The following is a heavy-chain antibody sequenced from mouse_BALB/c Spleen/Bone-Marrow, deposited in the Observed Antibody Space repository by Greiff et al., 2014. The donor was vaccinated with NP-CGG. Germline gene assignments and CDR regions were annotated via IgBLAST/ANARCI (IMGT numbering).Heavy chain of an antibody. CDR1: GFSLTSYG. CDR2: IWAGGST. Sequence: VMLVESGPGLVAPSQSLSITCTVSGFSLTSYGVHWVRQPPGKGLEWLGVIWAGGSTNYNSTLMSRLSISKDNSKSQVFLKMNRLQTDDTAMYYCARYYYGFLDYWGQGTTLTVSS. V-gene: IGHV2-9*02. D-gene: IGHD1-2*01. J-gene: IGHJ2*01. CDR3: ARYYYGFLDY.